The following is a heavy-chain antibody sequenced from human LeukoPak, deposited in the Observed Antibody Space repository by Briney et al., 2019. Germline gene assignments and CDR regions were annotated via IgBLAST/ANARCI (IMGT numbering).Heavy chain of an antibody. V-gene: IGHV3-74*01. D-gene: IGHD1-26*01. J-gene: IGHJ4*02. CDR2: INIDGSSI. Sequence: GGSLRLSCAASGFTFSSHWMHWVRQVPGKGLVWVSRINIDGSSISYADAVKGRFIISRDNAKNTLYLQMKSLRAEDTAVYYCARSWDVDYWGQGTLVTVSS. CDR3: ARSWDVDY. CDR1: GFTFSSHW.